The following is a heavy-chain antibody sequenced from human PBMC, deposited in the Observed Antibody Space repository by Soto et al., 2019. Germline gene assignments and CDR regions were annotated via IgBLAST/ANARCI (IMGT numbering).Heavy chain of an antibody. CDR1: GYTFTSYG. V-gene: IGHV1-18*01. J-gene: IGHJ4*02. D-gene: IGHD6-13*01. Sequence: GASVKVSCKASGYTFTSYGISWVRQAPGQGLEWMGWIIAYIGNTNYAQKLQGRVTITADKSTSTAYMELSSLRSEDTAVYYCARDQAGTNDYWGQGTLVTVSS. CDR3: ARDQAGTNDY. CDR2: IIAYIGNT.